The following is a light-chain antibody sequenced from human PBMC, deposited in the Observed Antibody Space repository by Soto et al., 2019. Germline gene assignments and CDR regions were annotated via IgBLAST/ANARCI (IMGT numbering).Light chain of an antibody. Sequence: DIVMTQSPDSLAVSLGERATINCKSSQSILYSSNNKNYLAWYQQRPGQPPKLLIYWASTRESGVPDRFSGSASGPDFTLTISSLQSEDVAVYYCQQYFITPPTFGQGTKVEIK. J-gene: IGKJ1*01. CDR3: QQYFITPPT. CDR1: QSILYSSNNKNY. CDR2: WAS. V-gene: IGKV4-1*01.